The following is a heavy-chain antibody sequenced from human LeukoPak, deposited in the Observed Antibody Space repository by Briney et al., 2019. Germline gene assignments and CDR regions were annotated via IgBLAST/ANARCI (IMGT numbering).Heavy chain of an antibody. Sequence: PGGPLRLSCAASGFTFSDYYMSWIRQAPGKELEWVSYISSSSSYTNYADSVKGRFTISRDNAKNSLYLQMNSLRAEDTAVYYCARLDSYAPVPGYWGQGTLVTVSS. CDR3: ARLDSYAPVPGY. D-gene: IGHD5-18*01. J-gene: IGHJ4*02. CDR2: ISSSSSYT. V-gene: IGHV3-11*03. CDR1: GFTFSDYY.